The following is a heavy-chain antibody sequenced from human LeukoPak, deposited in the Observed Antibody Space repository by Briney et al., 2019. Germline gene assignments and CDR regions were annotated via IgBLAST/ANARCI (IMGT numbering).Heavy chain of an antibody. Sequence: GRSLRLSCAASGFSFSSYGMHWVRQAPGKGLEWVAVISYDGSNKYYADSVKGRFTISRDNSKNTLHMQMNTLRAGDTAMYYCAKALNYYDRAYDVWGQGTVVTVSS. CDR1: GFSFSSYG. D-gene: IGHD3-22*01. J-gene: IGHJ3*01. V-gene: IGHV3-30*18. CDR3: AKALNYYDRAYDV. CDR2: ISYDGSNK.